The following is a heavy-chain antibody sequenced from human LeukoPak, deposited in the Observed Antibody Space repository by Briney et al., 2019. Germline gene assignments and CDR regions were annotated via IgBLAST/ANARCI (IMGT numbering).Heavy chain of an antibody. CDR2: ISYDGSNK. J-gene: IGHJ6*02. D-gene: IGHD5-24*01. V-gene: IGHV3-30-3*01. Sequence: GRSLRLSCAASGFTLSSYAMHWVRQAPGKRLECVADISYDGSNKYYADSVKGRFTISRDNSKNTLYLQMNSLRAEDTAVYYCARDRGWLQLAYYYYGMDVWGQGTTVTVSS. CDR3: ARDRGWLQLAYYYYGMDV. CDR1: GFTLSSYA.